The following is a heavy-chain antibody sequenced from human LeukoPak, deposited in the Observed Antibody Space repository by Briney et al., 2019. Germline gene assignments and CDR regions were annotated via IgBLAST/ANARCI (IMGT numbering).Heavy chain of an antibody. Sequence: SVTVSFKASGGTFSSYAISWVRQAPGQGLEWMGGIIPIFGTANYAQKFQGRVTITADESTSTAYMELSSLRSEDTAVYYCARENYYDGSGSPSASAPVDHWGQGTLVTVSS. CDR1: GGTFSSYA. CDR2: IIPIFGTA. CDR3: ARENYYDGSGSPSASAPVDH. J-gene: IGHJ4*02. V-gene: IGHV1-69*01. D-gene: IGHD3-22*01.